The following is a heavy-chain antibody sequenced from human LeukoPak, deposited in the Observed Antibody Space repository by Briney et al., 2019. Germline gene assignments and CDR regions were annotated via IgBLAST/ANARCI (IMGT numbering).Heavy chain of an antibody. D-gene: IGHD3-16*01. CDR1: GYTFTSYA. CDR2: INAGNGNT. CDR3: ALPYDYVWGSSMVDAFDI. V-gene: IGHV1-3*01. J-gene: IGHJ3*02. Sequence: ASVKVSCKASGYTFTSYAMHWVRQAPGQRLEWMGWINAGNGNTKYSQKFQGRVTITRDTSASTAYMELSSLRSEDTAVYYCALPYDYVWGSSMVDAFDIWGQGTMVTVSS.